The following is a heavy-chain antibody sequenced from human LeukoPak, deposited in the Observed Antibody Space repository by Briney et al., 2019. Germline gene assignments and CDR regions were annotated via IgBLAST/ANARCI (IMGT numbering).Heavy chain of an antibody. Sequence: SETLSLTCTVSGGSISSYYWSWIRQPPGKGLEWIGYIYYSGSTNYNPSLKSRVTISVDTSKNQFSLKLSSVTAADTAVYYCAREREGPYGYLDYWGQGTLVTVSS. CDR3: AREREGPYGYLDY. CDR1: GGSISSYY. J-gene: IGHJ4*02. D-gene: IGHD4-17*01. V-gene: IGHV4-59*12. CDR2: IYYSGST.